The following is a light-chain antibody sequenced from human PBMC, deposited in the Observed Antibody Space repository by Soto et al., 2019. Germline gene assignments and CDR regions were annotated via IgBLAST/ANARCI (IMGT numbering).Light chain of an antibody. CDR3: CSYTSSNTWV. Sequence: QSALTQPASVSGSPGQSITISCTGTSSDVGNYNFVSWYQQHPGKAPTLIVYEVTKRPSGVSNRFSGSKSGNAASLTLSGLQAEDEADYYCCSYTSSNTWVFGGGTKLTVL. CDR2: EVT. CDR1: SSDVGNYNF. J-gene: IGLJ3*02. V-gene: IGLV2-23*02.